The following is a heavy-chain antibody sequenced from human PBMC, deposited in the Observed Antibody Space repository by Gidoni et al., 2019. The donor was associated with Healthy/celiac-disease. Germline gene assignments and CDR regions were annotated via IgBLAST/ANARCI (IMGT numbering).Heavy chain of an antibody. CDR1: GYTSTGYY. CDR2: INPKSGGT. V-gene: IGHV1-2*06. CDR3: ARLSSGQQLVTTY. D-gene: IGHD6-13*01. Sequence: QVQFVPSGAEVKKPGASVQVSCTASGYTSTGYYMHWVRQAPGQGLEWMGRINPKSGGTNYAQKFQGRVTMTRDTSINTAYMELSRLRSDDTAMYYCARLSSGQQLVTTYWGQGTLVTVSS. J-gene: IGHJ4*02.